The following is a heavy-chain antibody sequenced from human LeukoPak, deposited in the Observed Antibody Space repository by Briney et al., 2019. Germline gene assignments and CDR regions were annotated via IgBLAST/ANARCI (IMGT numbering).Heavy chain of an antibody. Sequence: SETLSLTCTVSGGSISSYYRSWLRQPPGKGLEWIGYIYYSGSTNYNPSLKSRVTISVDTSKNQFSLKLSSVTAADTAVYYCARDRYSGSYYPAYYYGMDVWGQGTTVTVSS. D-gene: IGHD1-26*01. CDR1: GGSISSYY. CDR2: IYYSGST. J-gene: IGHJ6*02. V-gene: IGHV4-59*01. CDR3: ARDRYSGSYYPAYYYGMDV.